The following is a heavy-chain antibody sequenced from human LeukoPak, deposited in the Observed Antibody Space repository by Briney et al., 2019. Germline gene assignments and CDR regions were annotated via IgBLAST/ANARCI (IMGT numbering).Heavy chain of an antibody. CDR3: ARLVEMATARSYYYYYMDV. CDR1: GGSISSYY. J-gene: IGHJ6*03. Sequence: SETLSLTCTVSGGSISSYYWSWIRQPPGKGLEWIGYIYTSGSTNYNPSLKSRVTISVETSNNQFSLKLSSVTAADTAVYYCARLVEMATARSYYYYYMDVWGKGTTVTVSS. CDR2: IYTSGST. V-gene: IGHV4-4*09. D-gene: IGHD5-24*01.